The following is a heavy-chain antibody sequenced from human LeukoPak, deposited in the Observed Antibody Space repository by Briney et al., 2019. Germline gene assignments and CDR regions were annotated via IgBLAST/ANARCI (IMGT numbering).Heavy chain of an antibody. J-gene: IGHJ4*02. Sequence: ASVKVSCKASGYTFTGYYMHWVRQAPGQGLEWMGWINPNSGGTNYAQKFQGRVTMTRDTSISTAYMELSRLRSDDTAVYYCASQYCSGGSCYSQFDYWGRGTLVTVSS. CDR2: INPNSGGT. D-gene: IGHD2-15*01. CDR3: ASQYCSGGSCYSQFDY. CDR1: GYTFTGYY. V-gene: IGHV1-2*02.